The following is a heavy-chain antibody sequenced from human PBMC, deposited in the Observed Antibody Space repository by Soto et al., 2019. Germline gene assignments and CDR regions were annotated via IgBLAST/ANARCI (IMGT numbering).Heavy chain of an antibody. Sequence: SQSRSLTWALAPGSISRPGYYWNWLRQHQGKGLGCSGFSCFSGGTGYYRSLNGRLAISVDTTKNDICLALISVTTADTAVYYGARDRGYSSGWYLGVWGQGTPVTVSS. CDR2: SCFSGGT. CDR3: ARDRGYSSGWYLGV. V-gene: IGHV4-31*11. J-gene: IGHJ6*02. CDR1: PGSISRPGYY. D-gene: IGHD6-19*01.